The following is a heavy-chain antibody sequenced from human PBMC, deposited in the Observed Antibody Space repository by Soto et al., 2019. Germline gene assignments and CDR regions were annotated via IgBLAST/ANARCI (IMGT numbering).Heavy chain of an antibody. CDR2: INPSGGST. Sequence: QVQLVQSGAEVKKPGASVKASCKASGYTFTSYYMHWVRQAPGQGLEWMGIINPSGGSTSYAQKCQGRVTMTRDTSTGTVYVELSRLRCEDTAVYDCARVSGDCGDLPDSWGQGTLVAVSS. CDR3: ARVSGDCGDLPDS. CDR1: GYTFTSYY. J-gene: IGHJ5*01. D-gene: IGHD4-17*01. V-gene: IGHV1-46*01.